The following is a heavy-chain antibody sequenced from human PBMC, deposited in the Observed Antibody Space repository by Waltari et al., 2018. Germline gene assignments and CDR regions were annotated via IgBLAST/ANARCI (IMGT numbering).Heavy chain of an antibody. CDR2: IYYSGST. J-gene: IGHJ3*02. Sequence: QVQLQESGPGLVKPSQTLSLTCTVSGGSISSGGYYWSWIRQHPGKGLGWIGYIYYSGSTYYNPSLKSRVTISVDTSKNQFSLKLSSVTAAGTAVYYCAREWGRGEAFDIWGQGTMVTVSS. CDR1: GGSISSGGYY. V-gene: IGHV4-31*03. CDR3: AREWGRGEAFDI. D-gene: IGHD3-16*01.